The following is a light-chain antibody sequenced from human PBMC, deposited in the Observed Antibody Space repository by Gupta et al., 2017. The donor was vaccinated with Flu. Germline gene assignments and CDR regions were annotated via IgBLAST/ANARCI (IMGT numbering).Light chain of an antibody. CDR2: GNN. CDR1: SSNLGAGYD. J-gene: IGLJ3*02. CDR3: QSYDISLSGSV. Sequence: QSGLTRPPSVSGAPGQRLTISCTGSSSNLGAGYDVHWYQQFPGKAPKLLLYGNNHRPSGVPDRFSGSKSGTYASPAITGLQADDEADDFCQSYDISLSGSVFGGGTKLTVL. V-gene: IGLV1-40*01.